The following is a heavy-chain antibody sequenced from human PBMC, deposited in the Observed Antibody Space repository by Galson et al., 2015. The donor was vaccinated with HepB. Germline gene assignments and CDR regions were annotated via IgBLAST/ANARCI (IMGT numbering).Heavy chain of an antibody. V-gene: IGHV1-24*01. CDR3: ATVHHHITMVRGVNWFDY. D-gene: IGHD3-10*01. Sequence: SVKVSCKVSGYTLTELSMHWVRQAPGKGLEWMGGFDPEDGETIYAQKFQGRVTMTEDTSTDTAYMELSSLRSEDTAVYYCATVHHHITMVRGVNWFDYWGQGTLVTVSS. J-gene: IGHJ4*02. CDR1: GYTLTELS. CDR2: FDPEDGET.